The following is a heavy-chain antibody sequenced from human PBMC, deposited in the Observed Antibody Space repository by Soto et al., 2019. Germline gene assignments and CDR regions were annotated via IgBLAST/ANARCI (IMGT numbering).Heavy chain of an antibody. Sequence: PGGSLRLSCAASGFTLGGYAVDWVRQAPGKGLEYGSGISSNGVGTYYANSVQGRFTISRDNSKNTVYLQMGSLRPEDMAVYYCARRARPDFYYMDVWGKGTTVTVSS. J-gene: IGHJ6*03. D-gene: IGHD6-6*01. CDR1: GFTLGGYA. CDR2: ISSNGVGT. CDR3: ARRARPDFYYMDV. V-gene: IGHV3-64*01.